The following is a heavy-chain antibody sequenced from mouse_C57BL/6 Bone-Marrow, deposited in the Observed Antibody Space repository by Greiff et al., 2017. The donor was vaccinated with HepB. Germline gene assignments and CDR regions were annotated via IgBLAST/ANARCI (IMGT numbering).Heavy chain of an antibody. CDR2: IDPETGGT. J-gene: IGHJ2*01. V-gene: IGHV1-15*01. Sequence: VQLQQSGAELVRPGASVKLSCKASGYTFTDYEMHWVKQTPVHGLEWIGAIDPETGGTAYNQKFKGKAILTADTSSSTAYMELRSLTSEDSAVYYCTGGYSRVNFDYWGQGTTLTVSS. CDR1: GYTFTDYE. CDR3: TGGYSRVNFDY.